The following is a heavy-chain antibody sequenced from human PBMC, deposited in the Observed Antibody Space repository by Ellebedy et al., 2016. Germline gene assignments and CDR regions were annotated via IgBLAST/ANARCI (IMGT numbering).Heavy chain of an antibody. CDR1: GFTFSSYW. V-gene: IGHV3-30-3*01. CDR3: ARMRFGELSRGAFDI. CDR2: ISYDGSNK. Sequence: GGSLRLSXAASGFTFSSYWMHWVRQAPGKGLEWVAVISYDGSNKYYADSVKGRFTISRDNSKNTLYLQMNSLRAEDTAVYYCARMRFGELSRGAFDIWGQGTMVTVSS. D-gene: IGHD3-10*01. J-gene: IGHJ3*02.